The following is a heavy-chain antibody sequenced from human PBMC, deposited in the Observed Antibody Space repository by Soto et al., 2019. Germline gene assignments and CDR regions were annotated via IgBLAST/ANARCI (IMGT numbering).Heavy chain of an antibody. J-gene: IGHJ5*02. CDR1: GGSFSGYY. D-gene: IGHD2-2*01. V-gene: IGHV4-34*01. Sequence: SETLSLTCAVYGGSFSGYYWSWIRQPPGKGLEWIGEINHSGSTNYNPSLKSRVTISVDTSKNQFSLKLSSVTAADTAVYYCARGRGPYCSSTSCHPTYNWFDPWGQGTLVTVSS. CDR2: INHSGST. CDR3: ARGRGPYCSSTSCHPTYNWFDP.